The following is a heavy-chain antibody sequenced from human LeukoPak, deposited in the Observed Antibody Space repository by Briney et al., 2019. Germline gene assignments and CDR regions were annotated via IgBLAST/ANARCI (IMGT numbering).Heavy chain of an antibody. CDR3: ARVPPSAHQVFSSDY. Sequence: ASGMVSCKASGYTFTNYGISWVRQAPGQGLEWMSWISANNGETRYAQNFQGRVTMTTDTSTTTAYMELRSLRSDDTAVYYCARVPPSAHQVFSSDYWGQGTQVTVCS. CDR1: GYTFTNYG. D-gene: IGHD6-6*01. V-gene: IGHV1-18*04. CDR2: ISANNGET. J-gene: IGHJ4*02.